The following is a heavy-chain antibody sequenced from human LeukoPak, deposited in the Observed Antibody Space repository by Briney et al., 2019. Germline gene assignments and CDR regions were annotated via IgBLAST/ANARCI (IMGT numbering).Heavy chain of an antibody. J-gene: IGHJ6*02. V-gene: IGHV4-59*01. D-gene: IGHD3-10*01. CDR2: IYYSGST. CDR3: ARGRFWPVMDV. Sequence: ASETLSLTCTVSGGSISSYYWSWIRQPPGKGLEWIGYIYYSGSTNYNPSLKSRVTISVDTSKNQFSLKLSSVTAADTAVYYCARGRFWPVMDVWGQGTTVTVSS. CDR1: GGSISSYY.